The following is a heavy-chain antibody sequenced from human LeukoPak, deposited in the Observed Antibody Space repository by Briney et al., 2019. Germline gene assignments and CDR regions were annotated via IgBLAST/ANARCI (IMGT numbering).Heavy chain of an antibody. CDR3: ARDLPTTGTPFDY. D-gene: IGHD1-1*01. CDR1: GFTFDDYA. CDR2: ISGDGGST. Sequence: GGSLRLSCAASGFTFDDYAMHWVRQAPGKGLEWVSLISGDGGSTYYADSVKGRFTISRDNSKNSLYLQMNSLRAEDTAVYYCARDLPTTGTPFDYWGQGTLVTVSS. J-gene: IGHJ4*02. V-gene: IGHV3-43*02.